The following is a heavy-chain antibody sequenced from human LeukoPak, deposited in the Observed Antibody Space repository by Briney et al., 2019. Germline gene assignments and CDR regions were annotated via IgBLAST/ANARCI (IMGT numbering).Heavy chain of an antibody. V-gene: IGHV3-21*01. CDR2: ISSSSYI. CDR1: GFTFSSYS. CDR3: ARAPWLVSNNYYCMDV. D-gene: IGHD6-19*01. J-gene: IGHJ6*03. Sequence: SGGSLRLSCAASGFTFSSYSMNWVRQAPGKGLEWVSSISSSSYIYYADSVKGRFTISRDNAKNSLYLQMNSLRAEDTAVYYCARAPWLVSNNYYCMDVWGKGTTVTISS.